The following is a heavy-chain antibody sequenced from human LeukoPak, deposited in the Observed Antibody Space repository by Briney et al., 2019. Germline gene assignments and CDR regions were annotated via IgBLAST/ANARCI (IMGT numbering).Heavy chain of an antibody. J-gene: IGHJ4*02. CDR3: AKRGSSAWFGFDY. CDR1: GFTFSSNA. Sequence: GGSLRLSCVASGFTFSSNAMNWVRQAPGKGPEWVSVISGSGNSAHYADSVRGRFTISRDNSKNTLYLQMNSLRAEDTAVYFCAKRGSSAWFGFDYWGQGALVTVSS. CDR2: ISGSGNSA. D-gene: IGHD6-19*01. V-gene: IGHV3-23*01.